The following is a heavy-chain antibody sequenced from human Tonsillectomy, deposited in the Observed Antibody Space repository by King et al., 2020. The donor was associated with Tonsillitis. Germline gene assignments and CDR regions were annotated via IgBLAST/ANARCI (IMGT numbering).Heavy chain of an antibody. CDR2: ISGRCGST. CDR3: AKESGYDFWSGYPDY. Sequence: MGEDGGGLVQPGGSLRLSCAASGFTFSNYAMSWVRQAPGKGLEWVSAISGRCGSTYYADSVKGRFTISRDNSKNTLYLQMNSLRAEDTAVYYCAKESGYDFWSGYPDYWGQGTLVTVSS. D-gene: IGHD3-3*01. J-gene: IGHJ4*02. V-gene: IGHV3-23*04. CDR1: GFTFSNYA.